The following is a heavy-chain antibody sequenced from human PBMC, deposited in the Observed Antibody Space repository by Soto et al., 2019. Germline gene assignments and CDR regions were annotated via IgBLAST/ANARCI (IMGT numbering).Heavy chain of an antibody. J-gene: IGHJ5*02. CDR2: ISYDGSNK. CDR1: GFNFSSYG. Sequence: QVQLVESGGGVVQPGRSLRLSCAASGFNFSSYGMHWVRQAPGKGLEWVAVISYDGSNKYYADSVKGRFTISRDNSKNTLSLQMNSLRAEDTAVYYCAKGLNHYGSGDPWGQGTLVTVSS. D-gene: IGHD3-10*01. V-gene: IGHV3-30*18. CDR3: AKGLNHYGSGDP.